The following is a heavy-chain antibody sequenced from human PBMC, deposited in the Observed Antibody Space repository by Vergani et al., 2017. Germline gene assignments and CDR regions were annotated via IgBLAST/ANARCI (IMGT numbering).Heavy chain of an antibody. CDR3: AKYLRESTDGLPDS. Sequence: QVQLVESAGGVVQPGGSLRLSCAASGFTFSNFGMHWIRQAPGKGLEWLGYIGKDGINTRNRDAVKGRFTVSRDNSKNILYLQMDSLRSEDTALYYCAKYLRESTDGLPDSWGPGTLVIVSS. D-gene: IGHD2-8*01. J-gene: IGHJ4*02. CDR2: IGKDGINT. CDR1: GFTFSNFG. V-gene: IGHV3-30*02.